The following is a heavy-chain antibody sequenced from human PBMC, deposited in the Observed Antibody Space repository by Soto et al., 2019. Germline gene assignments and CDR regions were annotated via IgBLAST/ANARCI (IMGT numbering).Heavy chain of an antibody. CDR3: ARERYDILTGYYWPTDYYYYYGMDV. D-gene: IGHD3-9*01. J-gene: IGHJ6*02. V-gene: IGHV1-18*01. CDR1: GYTFTGYG. Sequence: ASVKVSCKASGYTFTGYGISWVRQAPGQGLEWMGWISAYNGNTNYAQKLRGRVTMTTDTSTSTAYMELRSLRSDDTAVYYCARERYDILTGYYWPTDYYYYYGMDVWGQGTTVTVSS. CDR2: ISAYNGNT.